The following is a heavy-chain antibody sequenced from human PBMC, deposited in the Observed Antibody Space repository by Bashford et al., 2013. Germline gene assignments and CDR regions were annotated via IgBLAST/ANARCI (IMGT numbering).Heavy chain of an antibody. Sequence: SETLSLTCAVYDESFSDYYWNWIRGPRKGLEWIGSIYYSGSTYYNPSLKSRVTISVDTSKNQFSLKLSSVTAADTAVYYCARARRYSNYGYWGQGTLVTVSS. D-gene: IGHD4-11*01. CDR2: IYYSGST. CDR1: DESFSDYY. J-gene: IGHJ4*02. CDR3: ARARRYSNYGY. V-gene: IGHV4-34*01.